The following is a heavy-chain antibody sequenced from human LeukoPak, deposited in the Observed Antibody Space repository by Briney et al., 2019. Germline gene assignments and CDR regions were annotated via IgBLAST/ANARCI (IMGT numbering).Heavy chain of an antibody. CDR2: IGGSGGHHT. CDR3: ARDRNWGAYDI. V-gene: IGHV3-23*01. J-gene: IGHJ3*02. Sequence: GGSLRLSCAASGFTFSNFAMNWVRLAPGKGLEWVSGIGGSGGHHTYYADSVRGRFTISRDNSRNTLYVQMNSLRVEDTAVYYCARDRNWGAYDIWGQGTMVTVSS. D-gene: IGHD7-27*01. CDR1: GFTFSNFA.